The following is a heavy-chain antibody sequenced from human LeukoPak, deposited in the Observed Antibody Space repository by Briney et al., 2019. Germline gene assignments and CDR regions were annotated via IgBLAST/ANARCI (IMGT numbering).Heavy chain of an antibody. V-gene: IGHV3-33*01. CDR1: GFTFSTYV. CDR3: ARDRGYTYGHPLDY. Sequence: PGWSLGLSCAASGFTFSTYVIHWVRQAPGKGLEWVALIWHDGSNKYYGDSVKDRFTISRDNSKNTLYLQMSSLRDEDTAVYYCARDRGYTYGHPLDYWGGGTLVTVSA. J-gene: IGHJ4*02. D-gene: IGHD5-18*01. CDR2: IWHDGSNK.